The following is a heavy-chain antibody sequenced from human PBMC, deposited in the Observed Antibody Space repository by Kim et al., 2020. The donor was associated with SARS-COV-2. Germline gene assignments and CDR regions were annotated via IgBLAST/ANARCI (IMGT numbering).Heavy chain of an antibody. J-gene: IGHJ4*02. Sequence: GGSLRLSCAASGFTFINYAMSWVRQVPGKGLEWVSLISGSGGDTKYADSVRGRFTVSRDNSKNILYLQMNSLRAEDTAVYYCGKLRLSGTYYDFDYWGQGTLVTVSS. V-gene: IGHV3-23*01. CDR1: GFTFINYA. D-gene: IGHD3-10*01. CDR3: GKLRLSGTYYDFDY. CDR2: ISGSGGDT.